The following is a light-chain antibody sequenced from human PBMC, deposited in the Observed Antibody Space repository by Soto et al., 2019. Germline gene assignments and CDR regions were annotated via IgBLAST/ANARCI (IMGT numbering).Light chain of an antibody. V-gene: IGLV2-14*01. CDR3: SSYRSSSTLPYV. CDR2: DVS. Sequence: QSALTQPASVSGSPGQSITISCTGTSSDVGGYNYVSWYQQNPGKAPKLMIYDVSKRPSGVSDRFSGSKSGNTASLTISGLQAEDEADYYCSSYRSSSTLPYVFGTGTKLTVL. J-gene: IGLJ1*01. CDR1: SSDVGGYNY.